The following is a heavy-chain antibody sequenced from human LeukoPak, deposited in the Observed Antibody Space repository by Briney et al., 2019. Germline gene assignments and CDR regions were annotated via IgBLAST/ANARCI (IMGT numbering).Heavy chain of an antibody. Sequence: SETLSLTCTVSGGSISSYYWSWIRQPAGKGLEWIGRIYTSGSTNYNPSLKSRVTMSVDTSKNQFSRKLSSVTAADTAVYYCARDQGYYDIFVNAFDIWGQGTMVTVSS. D-gene: IGHD3-9*01. CDR1: GGSISSYY. V-gene: IGHV4-4*07. CDR2: IYTSGST. CDR3: ARDQGYYDIFVNAFDI. J-gene: IGHJ3*02.